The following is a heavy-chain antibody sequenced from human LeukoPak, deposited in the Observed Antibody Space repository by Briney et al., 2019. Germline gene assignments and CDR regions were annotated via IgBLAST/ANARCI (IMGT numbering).Heavy chain of an antibody. CDR3: ASDCGGDCFFMGHY. J-gene: IGHJ4*02. Sequence: SETLSLTCTVSGGSISSSSYYWGWIRQPPGKGLEWIGSIYYSGSTYYNPSLKSRVTISVDTSKNQFSLKLSSVTAADTAVYYCASDCGGDCFFMGHYWGQGTLVTVSS. CDR1: GGSISSSSYY. V-gene: IGHV4-39*01. D-gene: IGHD2-21*02. CDR2: IYYSGST.